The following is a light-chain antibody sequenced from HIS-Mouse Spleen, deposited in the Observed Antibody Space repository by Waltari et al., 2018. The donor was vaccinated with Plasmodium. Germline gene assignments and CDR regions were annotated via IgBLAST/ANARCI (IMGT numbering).Light chain of an antibody. V-gene: IGLV1-47*01. CDR2: RNK. CDR1: SSNIGSNY. Sequence: QSVLTQPPSASGTPGQRVTISCSGSSSNIGSNYVYWYQQPPGTAPKPLIFRNKQRPSGVPDLFSGSKSGTSASLAISGLRSEDEADYYCAAWDDSLSGRVFGGGTKLTVL. CDR3: AAWDDSLSGRV. J-gene: IGLJ3*02.